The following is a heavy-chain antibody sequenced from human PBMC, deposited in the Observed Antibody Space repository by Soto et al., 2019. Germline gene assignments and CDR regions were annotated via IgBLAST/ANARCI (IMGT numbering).Heavy chain of an antibody. J-gene: IGHJ3*02. Sequence: GESLKISCKGSGYSFTSYWISWVRQMPGKGLEWMGRIDPSDSYTNYSPSFQGHVTISADKSISTAYLQWSSLKASDTAMYYCARQRVPIAADGYHMEAPYAFDIWGQGTMVTVSS. V-gene: IGHV5-10-1*01. CDR1: GYSFTSYW. D-gene: IGHD6-13*01. CDR2: IDPSDSYT. CDR3: ARQRVPIAADGYHMEAPYAFDI.